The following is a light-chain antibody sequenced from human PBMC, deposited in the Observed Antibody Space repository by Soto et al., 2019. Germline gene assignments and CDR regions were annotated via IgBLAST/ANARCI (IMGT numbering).Light chain of an antibody. CDR3: RSFRSSSTYV. J-gene: IGLJ1*01. CDR1: SSDVGSYNY. Sequence: QSALTQPASVSGSPGQSITISCTGTSSDVGSYNYVSWHQQHPGQAPKLMIYEVTHRASGLPDRVSASKSGNTTSLTISGLQAGDEADYDCRSFRSSSTYVFGTGTKLTVL. CDR2: EVT. V-gene: IGLV2-14*01.